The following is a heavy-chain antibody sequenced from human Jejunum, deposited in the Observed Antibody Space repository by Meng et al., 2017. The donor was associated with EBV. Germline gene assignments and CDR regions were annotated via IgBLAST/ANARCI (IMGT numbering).Heavy chain of an antibody. J-gene: IGHJ5*02. CDR2: MEHDGRA. Sequence: QVQIQEWGAGLLKPSETLSLICTVSGESLSKYHWGWIRQPPGTGPQWIGEMEHDGRANYNPSLKSRVTMSVDTSKNQVSLKLSSVTAADTAIYYCARLIVDPIDNWFDPWGQGTLVTVSS. CDR1: GESLSKYH. V-gene: IGHV4-34*01. D-gene: IGHD2-8*01. CDR3: ARLIVDPIDNWFDP.